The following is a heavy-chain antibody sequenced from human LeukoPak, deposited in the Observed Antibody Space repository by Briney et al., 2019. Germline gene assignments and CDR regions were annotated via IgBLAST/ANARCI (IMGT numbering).Heavy chain of an antibody. V-gene: IGHV3-7*01. CDR1: GFTFSSYW. D-gene: IGHD2-2*01. CDR2: INQYGNEK. CDR3: ARHSKSVPSSTSCSFFDY. Sequence: HSGGSLRLSCAASGFTFSSYWMSWVRQAPGKVLEWVSNINQYGNEKYYVDSVKGRFTISRDNAKNSLYLQINSLRAEDTAVYYCARHSKSVPSSTSCSFFDYWGQGTLVTVSS. J-gene: IGHJ4*02.